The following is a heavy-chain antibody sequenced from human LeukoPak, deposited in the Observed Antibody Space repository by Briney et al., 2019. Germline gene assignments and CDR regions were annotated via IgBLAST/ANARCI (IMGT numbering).Heavy chain of an antibody. Sequence: ASVKVSCTASGGTFSSYAISWVRQAPGQGLEWMGRIIPIFGTANSAQNFQGRVTSTTDESTSTAYMEMSSLRSEDTAVYYCARDKGSRAAIDPNNWFDPWGQGTLVTVSS. CDR1: GGTFSSYA. J-gene: IGHJ5*02. D-gene: IGHD2-2*02. V-gene: IGHV1-69*05. CDR2: IIPIFGTA. CDR3: ARDKGSRAAIDPNNWFDP.